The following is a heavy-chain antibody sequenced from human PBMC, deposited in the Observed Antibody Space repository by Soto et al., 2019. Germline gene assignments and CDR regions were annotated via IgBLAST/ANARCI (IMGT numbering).Heavy chain of an antibody. D-gene: IGHD3-10*01. CDR1: SGSMYGFY. Sequence: QVQLQESGPGLVKPSETLSLNCTVSSGSMYGFYWSWFRQSAGKGLEWIGRIYTSGATSYHPSLKSRVSMSGSDSKTQFYLWLTSVTAADTAVYYCARANRPFRGDGAFDSWGQGTLVTVSS. J-gene: IGHJ4*02. V-gene: IGHV4-4*07. CDR2: IYTSGAT. CDR3: ARANRPFRGDGAFDS.